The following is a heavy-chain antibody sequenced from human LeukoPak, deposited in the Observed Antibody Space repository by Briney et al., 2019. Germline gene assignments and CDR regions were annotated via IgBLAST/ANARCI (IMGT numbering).Heavy chain of an antibody. CDR2: IHTSGST. CDR3: ARGSDWLTPN. J-gene: IGHJ4*02. D-gene: IGHD3/OR15-3a*01. V-gene: IGHV4-4*09. Sequence: SETLSLTCSVSGDSSSHYYWSWFRQPPGKGLEWIGLIHTSGSTNYNPSLQSRVTMSLDTSNSHFSLKLDSVTAADTAIYYCARGSDWLTPNWGQGTLVTVAS. CDR1: GDSSSHYY.